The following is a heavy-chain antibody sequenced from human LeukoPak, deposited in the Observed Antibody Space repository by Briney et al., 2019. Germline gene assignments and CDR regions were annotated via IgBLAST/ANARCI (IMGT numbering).Heavy chain of an antibody. V-gene: IGHV3-23*01. CDR2: ISGSGGST. Sequence: GGSLRLSCAASGFTFSSYAMSWVRQAPGKGLEWVSAISGSGGSTYYADSVKGRFTISRDNSKNTLYLQMNSLRAEDTAVYYCAKDRSTYYYDSSGYQNPLGYWGQGTLVTVSS. CDR1: GFTFSSYA. J-gene: IGHJ4*02. D-gene: IGHD3-22*01. CDR3: AKDRSTYYYDSSGYQNPLGY.